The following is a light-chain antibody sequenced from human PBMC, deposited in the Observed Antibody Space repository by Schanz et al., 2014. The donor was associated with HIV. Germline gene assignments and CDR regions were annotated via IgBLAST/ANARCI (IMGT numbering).Light chain of an antibody. J-gene: IGKJ2*01. CDR1: QGISTY. CDR2: AAS. CDR3: QQYNSYSPMYT. V-gene: IGKV1-9*01. Sequence: IQLTQSPSSLSASVGDRVTITCRASQGISTYLAWYQQKPGKAPKLLIYAASNLQSGVPSRFSGSGSGTEFTLTISGLQPDDFATYYCQQYNSYSPMYTFGQGTKLEIK.